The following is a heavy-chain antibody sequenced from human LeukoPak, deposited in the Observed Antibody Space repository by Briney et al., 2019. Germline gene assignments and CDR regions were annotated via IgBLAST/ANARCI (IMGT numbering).Heavy chain of an antibody. CDR1: GFTFDDYA. V-gene: IGHV3-9*01. D-gene: IGHD3-10*01. J-gene: IGHJ4*02. CDR3: AKDRTGVRGVIIPRSQQPDQIFDY. CDR2: ISWNSGSI. Sequence: PGGSLRLSCAASGFTFDDYAMHWVRQAPGKGLEWVSGISWNSGSIGSADSVKGRFTISRDNAKNSLYLQMNSLRAEDTALYYCAKDRTGVRGVIIPRSQQPDQIFDYWGQGTLVTVSS.